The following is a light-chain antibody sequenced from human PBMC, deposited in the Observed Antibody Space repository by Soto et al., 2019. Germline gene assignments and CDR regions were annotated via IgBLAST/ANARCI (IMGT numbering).Light chain of an antibody. CDR2: SAS. CDR3: QRYGG. V-gene: IGKV3-20*01. J-gene: IGKJ1*01. CDR1: QSVSSSL. Sequence: EIVLTQSPGTLSLSPGERATLSCRASQSVSSSLLAWYQQKPGQAPRLLIYSASSRATGIPDRFSGSGSGTDFTLTISRLEPEDFAVYYCQRYGGFGQGTKVEIK.